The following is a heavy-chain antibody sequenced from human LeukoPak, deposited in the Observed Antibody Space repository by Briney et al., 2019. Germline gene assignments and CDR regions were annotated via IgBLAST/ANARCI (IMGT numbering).Heavy chain of an antibody. Sequence: SQTLSLTCTVSGGSISSGSYYWCWIRQPAGKGLEWIGRIYTSGSTNYNPSLKSRVTISVDTSKNQFSLKLSSVTAADTAVYYCARGVTMDVWGKGTTVTVSS. CDR1: GGSISSGSYY. CDR2: IYTSGST. J-gene: IGHJ6*03. D-gene: IGHD4-11*01. V-gene: IGHV4-61*02. CDR3: ARGVTMDV.